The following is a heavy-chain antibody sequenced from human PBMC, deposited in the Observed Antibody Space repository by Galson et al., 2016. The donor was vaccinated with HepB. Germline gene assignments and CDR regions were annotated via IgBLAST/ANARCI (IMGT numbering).Heavy chain of an antibody. J-gene: IGHJ4*01. Sequence: SLRLSCAASGFTLSSYAMNWVRQAPGKGLEWVSEISANGHRTYYASSVKGRFTVSRDNYENKLYLQMDSLRAEDTAVYYCAKEQGTDEGWFWESDHWGHGTLVTVSS. CDR2: ISANGHRT. V-gene: IGHV3-23*01. CDR1: GFTLSSYA. CDR3: AKEQGTDEGWFWESDH. D-gene: IGHD3-10*01.